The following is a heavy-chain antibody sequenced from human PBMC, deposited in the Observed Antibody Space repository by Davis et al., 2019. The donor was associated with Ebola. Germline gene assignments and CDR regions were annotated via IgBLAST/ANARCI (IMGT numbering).Heavy chain of an antibody. CDR2: INAYNGNT. V-gene: IGHV1-18*04. Sequence: AASVKVSCKASGYTFTSYGISWVRQAPGQGLEWMGWINAYNGNTNYAQRLQGRVTMTTDTSTSTTYMELRSLRSDDTAVYYCARAQFPTTSDHWGQGTLVTVSS. CDR1: GYTFTSYG. J-gene: IGHJ4*02. CDR3: ARAQFPTTSDH. D-gene: IGHD1-1*01.